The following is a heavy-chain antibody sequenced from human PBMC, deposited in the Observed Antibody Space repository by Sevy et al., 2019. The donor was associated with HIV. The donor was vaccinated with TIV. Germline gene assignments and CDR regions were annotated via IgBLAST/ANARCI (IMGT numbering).Heavy chain of an antibody. CDR2: IYYIGST. CDR3: AREKRTVTTLSAFDN. Sequence: SETLSLTCTVSGGSINIYSWNWIRQPPGKGLEWIGYIYYIGSTNYNPSLKSRVTISVDTSNNQFSLKLTSVTAAEPAVYYFAREKRTVTTLSAFDNRGQGTMVTVSS. J-gene: IGHJ3*02. V-gene: IGHV4-59*01. CDR1: GGSINIYS. D-gene: IGHD4-17*01.